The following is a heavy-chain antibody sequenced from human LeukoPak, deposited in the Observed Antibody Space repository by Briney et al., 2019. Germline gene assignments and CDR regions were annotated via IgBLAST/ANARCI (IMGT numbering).Heavy chain of an antibody. V-gene: IGHV3-30*03. Sequence: GGSLRLSCAASGFTFSTYGMHWVRQAPGKGLEWVAVISYDGSNKYYADSVKGRFTISRDNSRNTLYLQMSSLRADDTAVYYCVGFRATAGLYWGQGTLVTVSS. CDR3: VGFRATAGLY. CDR1: GFTFSTYG. CDR2: ISYDGSNK. J-gene: IGHJ4*02. D-gene: IGHD6-13*01.